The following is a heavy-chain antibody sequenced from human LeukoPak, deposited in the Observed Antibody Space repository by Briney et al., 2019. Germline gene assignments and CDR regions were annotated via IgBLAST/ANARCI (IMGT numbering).Heavy chain of an antibody. CDR1: GFTSSSYA. J-gene: IGHJ4*02. V-gene: IGHV3-30*04. Sequence: GGSLRLSCAASGFTSSSYAIHWVRQAPGKGLEWVAVISYDGSNKYYADSVKGRFTISRDNSKNTLYLQMNSLRAEDTAVYYCARENSGWEHFDYWGQGTLVTVSS. CDR3: ARENSGWEHFDY. D-gene: IGHD6-19*01. CDR2: ISYDGSNK.